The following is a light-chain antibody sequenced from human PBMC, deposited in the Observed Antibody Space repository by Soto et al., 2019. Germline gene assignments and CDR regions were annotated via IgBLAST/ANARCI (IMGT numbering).Light chain of an antibody. CDR3: QQSYSPPRT. CDR1: QSISYF. J-gene: IGKJ1*01. Sequence: DVQVTQNNSSLSASVGDRVTITCRASQSISYFLNWYRQKPGQAPELLIYAASSLQSGVPSRFSGSESGTEFTLTITSLQPEDCTTYYSQQSYSPPRTFGQGTKVDVK. CDR2: AAS. V-gene: IGKV1-39*01.